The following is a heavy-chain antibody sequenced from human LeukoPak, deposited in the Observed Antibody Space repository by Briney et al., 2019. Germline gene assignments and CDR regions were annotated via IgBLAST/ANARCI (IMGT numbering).Heavy chain of an antibody. D-gene: IGHD3-16*02. J-gene: IGHJ4*02. Sequence: SETLSLTCTVSGGSISSSSYYWGWIRQPPGKGLEWIGSIYYSGSTNYNPSLKSRVTISVDTSKNQFSLKLSSVTAADTAVYYCARYVWGSYPTFEDYWGQGTLVTVSS. CDR3: ARYVWGSYPTFEDY. V-gene: IGHV4-39*07. CDR1: GGSISSSSYY. CDR2: IYYSGST.